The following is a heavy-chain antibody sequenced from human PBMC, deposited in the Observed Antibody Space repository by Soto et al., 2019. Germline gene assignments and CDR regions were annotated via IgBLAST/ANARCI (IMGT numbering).Heavy chain of an antibody. Sequence: RGSPKISWKGSWYNFSRFWNGWVRPMPREVLEWMGIIYPGDSDTIYSPSFQGQVTISADKSISTAYLQWSSLKASDTAMYYCARRSGWYEDYYYGMDVWGQGTTVTVSS. CDR1: WYNFSRFW. CDR3: ARRSGWYEDYYYGMDV. V-gene: IGHV5-51*01. J-gene: IGHJ6*02. D-gene: IGHD6-19*01. CDR2: IYPGDSDT.